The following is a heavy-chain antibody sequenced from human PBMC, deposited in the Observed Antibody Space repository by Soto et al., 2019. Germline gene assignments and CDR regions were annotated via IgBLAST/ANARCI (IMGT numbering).Heavy chain of an antibody. J-gene: IGHJ4*02. Sequence: QVQLVESGGGVVQPGRSLRLSCAASGFTFSSYGMHWVRQAPGKGLDWVALIWYDGSNKYYADSVKGRFTISRDNSKTTLDLQMNSLRAEDTAVYYCARDSVYSVSYLDNWGQGTLVTVSS. D-gene: IGHD1-26*01. CDR1: GFTFSSYG. CDR2: IWYDGSNK. CDR3: ARDSVYSVSYLDN. V-gene: IGHV3-33*01.